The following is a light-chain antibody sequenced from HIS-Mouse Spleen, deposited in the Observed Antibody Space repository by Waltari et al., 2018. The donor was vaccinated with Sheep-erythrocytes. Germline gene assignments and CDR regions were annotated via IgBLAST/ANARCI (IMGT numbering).Light chain of an antibody. CDR1: QGISSA. J-gene: IGKJ1*01. V-gene: IGKV1D-13*01. CDR3: QQFNNYPRT. Sequence: AIQLTQSPSSLSASVGDRVTITCRASQGISSALAWYQQKPGKAPKLLIYDASSLESGVPSRFIGSGSVTDFTLTISSLQPEDFATYYCQQFNNYPRTFGQGTKVEIK. CDR2: DAS.